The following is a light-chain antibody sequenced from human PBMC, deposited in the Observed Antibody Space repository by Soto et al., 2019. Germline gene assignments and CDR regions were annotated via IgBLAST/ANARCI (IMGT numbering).Light chain of an antibody. CDR3: QSYISISAYV. J-gene: IGLJ1*01. Sequence: QSVLTQPAAVSGSPGQSITLSFTGTSSDVGGYNYVSWYQQHPGKAPKLMIYEVSNRPSGVSNRFSGSKYGNTASLTISGLQAEDVADYYCQSYISISAYVLGTWTKVTVL. V-gene: IGLV2-14*01. CDR1: SSDVGGYNY. CDR2: EVS.